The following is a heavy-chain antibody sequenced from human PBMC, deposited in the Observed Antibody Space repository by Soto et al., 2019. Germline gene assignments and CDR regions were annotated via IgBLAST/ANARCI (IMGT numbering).Heavy chain of an antibody. Sequence: QPGGSLRLSCAASGFTFSSYAMSWVRQAPGKGLEWVSAISGSGGSTYYADSVKGRFTISRDNSKNTLYLQMNSLRAEDTAVYYCAKDAIAVAGLYYYGMDVWGQGTTVTVSS. CDR3: AKDAIAVAGLYYYGMDV. CDR2: ISGSGGST. D-gene: IGHD6-19*01. J-gene: IGHJ6*02. CDR1: GFTFSSYA. V-gene: IGHV3-23*01.